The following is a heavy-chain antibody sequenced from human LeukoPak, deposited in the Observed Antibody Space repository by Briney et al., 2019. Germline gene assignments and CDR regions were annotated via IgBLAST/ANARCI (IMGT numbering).Heavy chain of an antibody. Sequence: GGSLRLPCAASGFTFDDYVMHWVRQAPGKGLEWVSGIIWNSGSTGYADSVKGRFTISRDNAKNSLYLQMNSLRPEDTALYYCAKDIAAAAARFDYWGQGTLVTVSS. CDR1: GFTFDDYV. J-gene: IGHJ4*02. D-gene: IGHD6-13*01. CDR2: IIWNSGST. V-gene: IGHV3-9*01. CDR3: AKDIAAAAARFDY.